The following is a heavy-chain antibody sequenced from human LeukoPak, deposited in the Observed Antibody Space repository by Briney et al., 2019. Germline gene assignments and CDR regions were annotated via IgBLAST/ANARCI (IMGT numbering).Heavy chain of an antibody. CDR1: GFTFTTYG. J-gene: IGHJ4*02. V-gene: IGHV3-30*02. D-gene: IGHD5-18*01. CDR2: IGYDESYK. CDR3: AKDQGYSQDY. Sequence: GALRLSCAASGFTFTTYGIHWVRQAPGKGLEWVAFIGYDESYKYYAVSAKGRFTISRENSKITLYLQMKCLRAEDTGVYYCAKDQGYSQDYWGQGTLVTVSS.